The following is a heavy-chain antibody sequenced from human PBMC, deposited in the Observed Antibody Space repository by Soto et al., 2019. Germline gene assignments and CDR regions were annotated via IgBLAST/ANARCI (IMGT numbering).Heavy chain of an antibody. D-gene: IGHD3-10*01. V-gene: IGHV1-2*02. J-gene: IGHJ4*02. Sequence: QVQLVQSGAEVKKPGASVKVSCKASGYTFIGYYMHWVRQAPGQGLEWMGWINPNSGATNYAQKFQGRVTMTSDTAHSTAYMELSRLRSDDTAVYYCARGIYGWGREFDYWGPGTLVTVSS. CDR2: INPNSGAT. CDR3: ARGIYGWGREFDY. CDR1: GYTFIGYY.